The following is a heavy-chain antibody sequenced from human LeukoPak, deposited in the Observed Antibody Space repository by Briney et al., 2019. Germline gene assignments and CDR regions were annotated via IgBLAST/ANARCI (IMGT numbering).Heavy chain of an antibody. CDR1: GFTFSNXX. CDR2: ISNSGGST. V-gene: IGHV3-23*01. J-gene: IGHJ4*02. D-gene: IGHD4-23*01. CDR3: AKNGNNSYYSDY. Sequence: GGSLRLSCAASGFTFSNXXMSWVRQAPGKGXEXVSTISNSGGSTYYADSVKGRFTISRDNPKNTLYLQMNNLRAEDTAVYYCAKNGNNSYYSDYWGQGILVTVSS.